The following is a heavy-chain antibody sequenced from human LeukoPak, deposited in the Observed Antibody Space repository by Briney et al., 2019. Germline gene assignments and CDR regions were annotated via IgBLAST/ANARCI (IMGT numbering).Heavy chain of an antibody. CDR2: IYYSGST. V-gene: IGHV4-39*07. CDR3: ARGEVTGTTYHY. CDR1: GGSISSSSYY. D-gene: IGHD1-20*01. Sequence: SETLSLTCTVSGGSISSSSYYGGWIRQPPGKGLEWIGSIYYSGSTYYNPSLKSRVTISVDTSKNQFSLKLSSVTAADTAVYYCARGEVTGTTYHYWGQGTLVTVSS. J-gene: IGHJ4*02.